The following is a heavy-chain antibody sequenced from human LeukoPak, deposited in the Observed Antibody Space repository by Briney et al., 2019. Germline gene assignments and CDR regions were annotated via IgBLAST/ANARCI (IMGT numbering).Heavy chain of an antibody. J-gene: IGHJ4*02. V-gene: IGHV4-34*01. CDR1: GGSFSGYY. Sequence: SETLSLTCAVYGGSFSGYYWSWIRQPPGKGLEWIGEINHSGSTNYNPSLKSRVTISVDTSKNQFSLKLSSVTAADTVVYYCGRTITIFGPLDYWGQGTLVTVSS. D-gene: IGHD3-3*01. CDR2: INHSGST. CDR3: GRTITIFGPLDY.